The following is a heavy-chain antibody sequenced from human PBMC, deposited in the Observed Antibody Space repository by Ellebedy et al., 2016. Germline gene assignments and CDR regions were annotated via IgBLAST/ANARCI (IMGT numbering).Heavy chain of an antibody. J-gene: IGHJ4*02. CDR2: ISSSSSTI. Sequence: GGSLRLSXAASGFTFSSYSMNWVRQAPGKGLEWVSYISSSSSTIYYADSVKGRFTISRDNAKNSLYLQMNSLRAEDTAVYYCARDLVPGYPVDWGQGTLVTVSS. CDR1: GFTFSSYS. CDR3: ARDLVPGYPVD. D-gene: IGHD3-16*02. V-gene: IGHV3-48*04.